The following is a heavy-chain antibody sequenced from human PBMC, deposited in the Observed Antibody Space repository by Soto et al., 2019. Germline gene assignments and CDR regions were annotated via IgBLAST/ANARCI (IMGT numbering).Heavy chain of an antibody. D-gene: IGHD3-3*01. CDR2: INHSGST. J-gene: IGHJ4*02. CDR1: GGSFSGYY. V-gene: IGHV4-34*01. CDR3: ALWRAYDSVYWAFDC. Sequence: PSETLSLTCAVYGGSFSGYYWSWIRQPPGKGLEWIGEINHSGSTNYNPSLKSRVTISVDTSKNQFSLKLSSVTAADTAVYYCALWRAYDSVYWAFDCGGKEIQVTV.